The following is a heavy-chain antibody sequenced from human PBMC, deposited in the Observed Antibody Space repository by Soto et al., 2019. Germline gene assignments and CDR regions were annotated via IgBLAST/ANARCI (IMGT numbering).Heavy chain of an antibody. V-gene: IGHV3-9*01. CDR3: AKGTYDSSGYYTAPDY. CDR1: GFSFDDYA. CDR2: ITWNSGYI. D-gene: IGHD3-22*01. Sequence: EVQLVESGGGLVQPGRSLRLSCAASGFSFDDYAMHWVRQAPGRGPEWVSGITWNSGYIGYADSVKGRFTISKDNAKNSLYLKMNSLRPEDTAVYYCAKGTYDSSGYYTAPDYWGQGTLVTVSS. J-gene: IGHJ4*02.